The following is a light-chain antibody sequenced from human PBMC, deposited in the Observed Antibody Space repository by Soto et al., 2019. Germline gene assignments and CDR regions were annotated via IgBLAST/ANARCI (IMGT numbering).Light chain of an antibody. CDR2: GAS. CDR3: QQLHSFVLT. CDR1: QDISIY. Sequence: IQLTQSPSSLSASIGDRVTITCRASQDISIYLAWYQQKSGEAPRLLIYGASTLQSGVPSRFSGSRSGTDFTLPIRGLQPEDLATYYCQQLHSFVLTFGGGTKVEMK. J-gene: IGKJ4*01. V-gene: IGKV1-9*01.